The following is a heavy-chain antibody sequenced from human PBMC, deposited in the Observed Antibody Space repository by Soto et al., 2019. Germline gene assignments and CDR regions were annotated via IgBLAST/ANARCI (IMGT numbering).Heavy chain of an antibody. J-gene: IGHJ4*02. Sequence: GGSLRLSCAASGFTFSSYGMHWVRQAPGKGLEWVAVISYDGSNKYYADSVKGRFTISRDNSKNTLYLQMNSLRAEDTAVYYCAKGTRSSSSLRVDYWGQGTLVTVSS. CDR2: ISYDGSNK. CDR1: GFTFSSYG. D-gene: IGHD6-6*01. CDR3: AKGTRSSSSLRVDY. V-gene: IGHV3-30*18.